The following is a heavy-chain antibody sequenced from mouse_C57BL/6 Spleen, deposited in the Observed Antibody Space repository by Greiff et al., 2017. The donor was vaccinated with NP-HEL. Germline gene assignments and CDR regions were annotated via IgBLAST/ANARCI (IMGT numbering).Heavy chain of an antibody. J-gene: IGHJ4*01. Sequence: EVQLQQSGPGLVKPSQSLSLTCSVTGYSITSGYYWNWIRQFPGNKLEWMGYISYDGSHTYNPSFQNPISITRETSKNQFYLKLNSVTTEDTATYYCAIIYYYAMDYWGQGTSVTVSS. V-gene: IGHV3-6*01. CDR3: AIIYYYAMDY. CDR1: GYSITSGYY. CDR2: ISYDGSH.